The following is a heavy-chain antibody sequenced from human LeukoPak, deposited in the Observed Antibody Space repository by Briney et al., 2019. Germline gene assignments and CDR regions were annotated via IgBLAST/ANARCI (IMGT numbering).Heavy chain of an antibody. CDR2: IWYDGSNK. V-gene: IGHV3-33*01. CDR1: GFTFSDYG. J-gene: IGHJ6*02. Sequence: GGSPRLSCATSGFTFSDYGMHWVRQAPGKGLEWVALIWYDGSNKYYADSVRGRFTISRDNSKNTLYLQMNSLRAGDTAVYYCARVSAAHIYGLDVWGQGTTVTVSS. CDR3: ARVSAAHIYGLDV.